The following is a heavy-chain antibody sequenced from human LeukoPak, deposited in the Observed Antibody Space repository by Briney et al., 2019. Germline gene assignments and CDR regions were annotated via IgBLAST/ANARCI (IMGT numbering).Heavy chain of an antibody. D-gene: IGHD4-17*01. CDR1: GFTFSSYA. Sequence: GGSLRLSCAASGFTFSSYAMHWVRQAPGKGLEWVAVISYDGSNKYYADSVKGRFTISRDNSKNTLYLQMYSLRAEDTAVYYCARDKGGLYGDYDWGQGTLVTVSS. J-gene: IGHJ4*02. V-gene: IGHV3-30-3*01. CDR3: ARDKGGLYGDYD. CDR2: ISYDGSNK.